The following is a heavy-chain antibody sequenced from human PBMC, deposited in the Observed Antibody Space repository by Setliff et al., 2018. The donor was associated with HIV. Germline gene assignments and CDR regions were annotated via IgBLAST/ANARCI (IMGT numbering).Heavy chain of an antibody. D-gene: IGHD3-16*01. Sequence: SETLSLTCTVSGGSISSYYWSWIRQPPGKGLEWIGYIYYSGSTNYNPSLKSRVTISVDTSKNQFSLKLSSVTAADTAVYYCARHAPYPPWAYHYYYMDVWGKGTTGTVS. V-gene: IGHV4-59*08. CDR2: IYYSGST. J-gene: IGHJ6*03. CDR1: GGSISSYY. CDR3: ARHAPYPPWAYHYYYMDV.